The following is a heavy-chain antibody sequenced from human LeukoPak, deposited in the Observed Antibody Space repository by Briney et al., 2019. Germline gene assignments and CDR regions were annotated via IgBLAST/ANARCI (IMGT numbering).Heavy chain of an antibody. D-gene: IGHD2-15*01. Sequence: ASVKVSCKASGYTFSGYYIHWVRQAPGQGLEWMGWINPNGGGTNYAQKFQGRVTMTRDTSISTAYMELSRLRSDDTAVYYCAREGIIGYCSSCSSPSAIWSGGSCYFVWGQGTLVTV. CDR3: AREGIIGYCSSCSSPSAIWSGGSCYFV. V-gene: IGHV1-2*02. CDR2: INPNGGGT. CDR1: GYTFSGYY. J-gene: IGHJ4*02.